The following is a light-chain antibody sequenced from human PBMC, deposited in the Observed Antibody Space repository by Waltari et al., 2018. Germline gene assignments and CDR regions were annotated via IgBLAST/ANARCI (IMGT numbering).Light chain of an antibody. CDR2: EDN. CDR3: CSYAGGSPRWV. Sequence: QSALTQPASVSGSPGQSIPISCTESSSDVGSHNFVSWSQQHPGKAPKVMIYEDNKRPAGLSNRFSGSKSGNTASLTISGLQADDEADYYCCSYAGGSPRWVFGGGTKLTVL. CDR1: SSDVGSHNF. J-gene: IGLJ3*02. V-gene: IGLV2-23*01.